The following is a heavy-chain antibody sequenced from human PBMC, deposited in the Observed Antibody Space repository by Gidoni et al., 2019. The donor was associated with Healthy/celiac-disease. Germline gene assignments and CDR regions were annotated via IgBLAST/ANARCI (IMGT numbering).Heavy chain of an antibody. CDR2: IWFDGSHK. V-gene: IGHV3-33*01. J-gene: IGHJ3*02. Sequence: QVQLVESGGGVVQPGRSLRLSCSASGFTFSSYGMHWVRQAPGKGLEWVAVIWFDGSHKYYGDSVKGRFTISRDNSKNTLFLQMNSLRAEDTAVYYCTRDPTPGAFDIWGQGTKVTVSS. CDR3: TRDPTPGAFDI. D-gene: IGHD2-15*01. CDR1: GFTFSSYG.